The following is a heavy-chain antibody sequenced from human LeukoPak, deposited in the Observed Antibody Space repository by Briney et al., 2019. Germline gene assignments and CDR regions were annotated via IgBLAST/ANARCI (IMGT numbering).Heavy chain of an antibody. D-gene: IGHD2-21*02. CDR1: GGSISSYY. CDR3: ARDMYGGDCSSTVCAFDI. Sequence: SETLSLTCTVSGGSISSYYWSWIRQPAGKGLEWIGRIYTSGSTNYNPSLKSRVTMSVDTSKNQFSLKLSSVTAADTAVYCCARDMYGGDCSSTVCAFDIWGQGTMVTVSS. CDR2: IYTSGST. V-gene: IGHV4-4*07. J-gene: IGHJ3*02.